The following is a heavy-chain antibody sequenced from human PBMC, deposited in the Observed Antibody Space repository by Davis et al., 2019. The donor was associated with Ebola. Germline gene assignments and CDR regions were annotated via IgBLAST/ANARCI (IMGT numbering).Heavy chain of an antibody. J-gene: IGHJ4*02. D-gene: IGHD4-17*01. Sequence: PGGSLRLSCTVPGGSISSSSYYWGWIRQPPGKGLEWIGSIYYSGSTYYNPSLKSRVTISVDMSKNQFSLKLSSVTAADTAVYYCARVESGGDLLDYWGQGTLVTVSS. CDR3: ARVESGGDLLDY. CDR2: IYYSGST. CDR1: GGSISSSSYY. V-gene: IGHV4-39*01.